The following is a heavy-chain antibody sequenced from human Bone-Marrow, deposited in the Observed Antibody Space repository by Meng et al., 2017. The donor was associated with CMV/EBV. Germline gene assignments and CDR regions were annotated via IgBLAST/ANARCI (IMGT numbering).Heavy chain of an antibody. CDR3: ARTVAGTGSAGFDP. D-gene: IGHD6-19*01. V-gene: IGHV3-21*01. J-gene: IGHJ5*02. CDR1: GFTFSSYA. Sequence: GGSLRLSCAASGFTFSSYAMHWVRQAPGKGLEWVSSISSSSSYIYYADSVKGRFTISRDNAKNSLYLQMNSLRAEDTAVYYCARTVAGTGSAGFDPCGQGTLVTVSS. CDR2: ISSSSSYI.